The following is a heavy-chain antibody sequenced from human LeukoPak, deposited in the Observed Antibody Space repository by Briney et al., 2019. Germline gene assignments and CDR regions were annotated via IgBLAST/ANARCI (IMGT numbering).Heavy chain of an antibody. V-gene: IGHV3-30*04. CDR1: GFTLSTYA. D-gene: IGHD6-19*01. J-gene: IGHJ4*02. CDR3: ARDASLSSTAVTGGSYFDY. Sequence: GGSLRLSCAASGFTLSTYAMHWVRQAPGKGLEWVAVISYDGNNKYYADSVKGRFTISRDNSKNTLYLQMNSLRDDDTAVSYCARDASLSSTAVTGGSYFDYWGQGTLVTVSS. CDR2: ISYDGNNK.